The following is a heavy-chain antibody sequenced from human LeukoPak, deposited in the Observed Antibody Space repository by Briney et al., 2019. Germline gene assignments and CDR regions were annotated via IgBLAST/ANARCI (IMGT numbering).Heavy chain of an antibody. V-gene: IGHV1-18*01. CDR1: GYTFTSYG. CDR3: ARDGPDIVVVPAAYYYYYYGMDV. Sequence: ASVKVSCKASGYTFTSYGISWVRQAPGQRLEWMGWISAYNGNTNYAQKLQGRVTMTTDTSTSTAYMELRSLRSDDTAVYYCARDGPDIVVVPAAYYYYYYGMDVWGQGTTVTVSS. CDR2: ISAYNGNT. J-gene: IGHJ6*02. D-gene: IGHD2-2*01.